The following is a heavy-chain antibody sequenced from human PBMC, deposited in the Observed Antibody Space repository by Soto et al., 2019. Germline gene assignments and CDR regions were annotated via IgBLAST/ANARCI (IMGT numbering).Heavy chain of an antibody. D-gene: IGHD6-25*01. CDR3: ARTRGIAAARYYYGMDV. CDR2: MNPNSGNT. Sequence: ASVKVSCKASGYTFTSYDINWVRQATGQGLEWMGWMNPNSGNTGYAQKFQGRVTMTRNTSISTAYMELSSLRSEDTAVYYCARTRGIAAARYYYGMDVWGQGTTVTVSS. V-gene: IGHV1-8*01. CDR1: GYTFTSYD. J-gene: IGHJ6*02.